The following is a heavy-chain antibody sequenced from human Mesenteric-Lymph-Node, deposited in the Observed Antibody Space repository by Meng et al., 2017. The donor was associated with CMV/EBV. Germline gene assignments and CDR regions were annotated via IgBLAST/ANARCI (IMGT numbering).Heavy chain of an antibody. V-gene: IGHV4-34*01. J-gene: IGHJ5*02. CDR3: ARLPGLRSGNSVLNDWFDP. D-gene: IGHD4-23*01. Sequence: SSWIGQTRGKGLESMGGMDERGSTKYNPYRQSQVTISKNTTQNQYSQHLRSVTAADTDVYFCARLPGLRSGNSVLNDWFDPWGPGTLVTVSS. CDR2: MDERGST.